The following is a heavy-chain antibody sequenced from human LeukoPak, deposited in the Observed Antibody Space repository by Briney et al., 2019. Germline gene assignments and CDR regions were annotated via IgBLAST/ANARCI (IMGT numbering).Heavy chain of an antibody. V-gene: IGHV4-39*02. CDR3: ARDTSYAFDT. Sequence: SETLSLTCTVSGGSISSSSYYWGWIRQPPGKGLEWIGSIYYSGSTYYNPSLKSRVTISVDTSKNQFSLKLSSVTAADTAVYYCARDTSYAFDTWGQGTMVTVSS. CDR1: GGSISSSSYY. CDR2: IYYSGST. D-gene: IGHD6-6*01. J-gene: IGHJ3*02.